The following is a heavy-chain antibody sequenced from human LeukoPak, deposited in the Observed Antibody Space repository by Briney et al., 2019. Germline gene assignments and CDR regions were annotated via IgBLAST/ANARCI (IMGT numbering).Heavy chain of an antibody. J-gene: IGHJ3*01. CDR1: GFTFNTYS. CDR3: AKSRAPIADPVAFDV. CDR2: ISDNSNYI. Sequence: GGSLRLSCAASGFTFNTYSMNWVRQAPGKGLEWVSSISDNSNYIYYSDSVEGRFTISRDNSRRSLYLQMINLRPEDTAIYYCAKSRAPIADPVAFDVWGQGTMVTVSS. V-gene: IGHV3-21*01.